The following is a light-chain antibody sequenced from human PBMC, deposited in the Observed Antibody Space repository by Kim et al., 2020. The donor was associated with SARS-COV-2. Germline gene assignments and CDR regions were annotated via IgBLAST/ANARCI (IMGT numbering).Light chain of an antibody. J-gene: IGKJ4*01. CDR1: QDISHY. CDR3: QQYYSYPQT. CDR2: AAS. V-gene: IGKV1-16*02. Sequence: ASVGDRFTITGRASQDISHYLAWFQQQPVRAPKSLIHAASVLQSGVPSKFSGSGSVTDFTLTISSLQPEDFATYYCQQYYSYPQTFGGGTKVDIK.